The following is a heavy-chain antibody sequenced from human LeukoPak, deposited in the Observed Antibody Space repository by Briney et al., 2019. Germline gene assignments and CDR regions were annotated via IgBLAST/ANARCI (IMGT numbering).Heavy chain of an antibody. J-gene: IGHJ4*02. Sequence: PGGSLRLSRAASGFTFSNAWMSWVRQAPGKGLEWVGRIKSKTDGGTTDYAAPVKGRFTISRDDSKNTLYLQMNSLKTEDTAVYYCTTGRYYGSGSYEEGVDYWGQGTLVTVSS. V-gene: IGHV3-15*01. CDR3: TTGRYYGSGSYEEGVDY. CDR2: IKSKTDGGTT. D-gene: IGHD3-10*01. CDR1: GFTFSNAW.